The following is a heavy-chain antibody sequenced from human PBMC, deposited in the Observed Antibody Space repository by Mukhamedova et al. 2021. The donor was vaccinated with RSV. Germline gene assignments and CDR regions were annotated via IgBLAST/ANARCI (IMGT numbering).Heavy chain of an antibody. D-gene: IGHD5-12*01. CDR1: TFSSRG. CDR2: ITGSGERT. Sequence: TFSSRGMNWVRQAPGKGLEWISAITGSGERTYYIDSVKGRFTISRDNSKNTLYLQMNSLRVDDTAVYYCAPSNGGYDPNWFDVWG. V-gene: IGHV3-23*01. J-gene: IGHJ5*01. CDR3: APSNGGYDPNWFDV.